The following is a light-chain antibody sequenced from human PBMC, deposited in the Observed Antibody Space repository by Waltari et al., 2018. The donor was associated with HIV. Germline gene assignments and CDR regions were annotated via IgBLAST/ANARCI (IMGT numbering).Light chain of an antibody. CDR1: SSDVGGYNY. V-gene: IGLV2-14*01. CDR3: SSYTSSSTRVV. CDR2: EVS. J-gene: IGLJ2*01. Sequence: QSALTQPASVSGSPGQSITISCTGTSSDVGGYNYVSWYQQSPGKAPKLMIYEVSNRPSGVPNRFSGSKSGNTASLTISGLQAEDEADYYCSSYTSSSTRVVFGGGTKLTVL.